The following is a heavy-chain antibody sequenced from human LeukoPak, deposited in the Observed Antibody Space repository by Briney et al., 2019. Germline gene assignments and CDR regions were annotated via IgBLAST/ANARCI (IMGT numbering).Heavy chain of an antibody. J-gene: IGHJ4*02. Sequence: GGSLRLSCAASGFTFSSYGMHWVRQAPGKGLEWVAVIWYDGSNKYYADSVKGRFTISRDNSKNTLSLQMNSLRAEDTAVYYCARDPAAAGARGYFDYWGQGTLVTVSS. CDR1: GFTFSSYG. V-gene: IGHV3-33*01. D-gene: IGHD6-13*01. CDR2: IWYDGSNK. CDR3: ARDPAAAGARGYFDY.